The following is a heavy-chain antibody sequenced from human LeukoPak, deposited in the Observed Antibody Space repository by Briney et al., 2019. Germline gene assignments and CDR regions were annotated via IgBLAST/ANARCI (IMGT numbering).Heavy chain of an antibody. V-gene: IGHV3-23*01. CDR1: GFTFNNYA. CDR3: ARDLSGSYNY. CDR2: IGNAYST. Sequence: GGSLRLSCAASGFTFNNYAMSWVRQAPGKGLEWVSTIGNAYSTYYPDSVKGRFTISRDNSKNTLYLQMNSLRAEDTAVYYCARDLSGSYNYWGQGTLVTVSS. J-gene: IGHJ4*02. D-gene: IGHD1-26*01.